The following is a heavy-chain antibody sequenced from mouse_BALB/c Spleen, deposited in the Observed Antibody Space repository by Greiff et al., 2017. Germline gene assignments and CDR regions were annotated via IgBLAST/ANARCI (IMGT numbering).Heavy chain of an antibody. CDR3: ARDVRSYAMDY. CDR2: ISSGGSYT. J-gene: IGHJ4*01. V-gene: IGHV5-9-4*01. Sequence: DVQLVESGGGLVKPGGSLKLSCAASGFTFSSYAMSWVRQSPEKRLEWVAEISSGGSYTYYPDTVTGRFTISRDNAKNTLYLEMSSLRSEDTAMYYCARDVRSYAMDYWGQGTSVTVSS. D-gene: IGHD2-14*01. CDR1: GFTFSSYA.